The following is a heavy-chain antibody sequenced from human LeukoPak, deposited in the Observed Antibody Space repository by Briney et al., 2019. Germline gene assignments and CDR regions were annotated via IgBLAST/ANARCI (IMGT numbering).Heavy chain of an antibody. CDR1: GFTLSSYA. CDR3: AKQSAGSAAWYSLHYAF. CDR2: VDGGGGGT. Sequence: PGGSLRLSCVASGFTLSSYAMTWVRQAPGRGLEWVSSVDGGGGGTYYADSVKGRFTISRDNSKGTLYLQMNGLRAEDTAVYFCAKQSAGSAAWYSLHYAFWGQGTLVTVSS. V-gene: IGHV3-23*01. J-gene: IGHJ4*02. D-gene: IGHD2-2*01.